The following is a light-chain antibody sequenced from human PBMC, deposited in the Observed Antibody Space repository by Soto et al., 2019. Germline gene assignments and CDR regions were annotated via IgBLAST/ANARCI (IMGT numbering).Light chain of an antibody. Sequence: QSALTQPASVSGSPGQSITISCTGTNSDVGDYNYVSWYQHHPGKAPKLIIYEVTNRPSGVSNRFSGSKSGNTASLTISGLQAEDEADYYCSSYTSITTLDVFGAGTKVTVL. V-gene: IGLV2-14*01. J-gene: IGLJ1*01. CDR1: NSDVGDYNY. CDR2: EVT. CDR3: SSYTSITTLDV.